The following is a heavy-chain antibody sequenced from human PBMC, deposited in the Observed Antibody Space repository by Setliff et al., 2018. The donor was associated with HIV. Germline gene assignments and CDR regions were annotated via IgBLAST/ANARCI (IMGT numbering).Heavy chain of an antibody. V-gene: IGHV4-61*02. CDR1: GGSISSGNYY. Sequence: PSETLSLTCTVSGGSISSGNYYWTWVRQPAEKGLEWIGRIYTSGSTNYNPSLKSRVTISVDTSKNQFPLRLSSVTAADTAIYYCARDWSGYSSSRGSYYYYMDVWGKGTTVTVSS. J-gene: IGHJ6*03. D-gene: IGHD6-13*01. CDR2: IYTSGST. CDR3: ARDWSGYSSSRGSYYYYMDV.